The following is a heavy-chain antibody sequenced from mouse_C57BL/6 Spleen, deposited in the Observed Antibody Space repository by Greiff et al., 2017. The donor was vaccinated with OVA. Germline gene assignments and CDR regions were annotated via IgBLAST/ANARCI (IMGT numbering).Heavy chain of an antibody. CDR1: GYTFTDYY. V-gene: IGHV1-26*01. J-gene: IGHJ2*01. D-gene: IGHD2-2*01. CDR2: INPNNGGT. CDR3: ARDYGYPDY. Sequence: EVKLQQSGPELVKPGASVKISCKASGYTFTDYYMNWVKQSHGKSLEWIGDINPNNGGTSYNQKFKGKATLTVDKSSSTAYMELRSLTSEDSAVYYCARDYGYPDYWGQGTTLTVSS.